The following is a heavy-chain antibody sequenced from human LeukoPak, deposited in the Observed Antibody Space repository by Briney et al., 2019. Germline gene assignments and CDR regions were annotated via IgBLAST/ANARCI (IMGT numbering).Heavy chain of an antibody. Sequence: GGSLRLSCAVSGFTFSSYSMCWVRQAPGKGLEWVSSISSTSGYVNYADSVRGRLTISRDNAKNSLYLQMSSLRAEDTAVYYCARVPDSYYYYYMDVWGKGTTVTVSS. CDR3: ARVPDSYYYYYMDV. CDR2: ISSTSGYV. J-gene: IGHJ6*03. V-gene: IGHV3-21*01. CDR1: GFTFSSYS. D-gene: IGHD1-14*01.